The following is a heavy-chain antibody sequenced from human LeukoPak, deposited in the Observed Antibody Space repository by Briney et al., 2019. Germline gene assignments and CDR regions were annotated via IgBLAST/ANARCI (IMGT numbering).Heavy chain of an antibody. V-gene: IGHV1-24*01. CDR1: GYTLTELS. CDR3: ATGRFSSSPYYYYYYMDV. D-gene: IGHD6-13*01. CDR2: FDPEDGET. J-gene: IGHJ6*03. Sequence: ASVKVSCKVSGYTLTELSMHWVRQAPGKGLEWMGGFDPEDGETIYAQKFQGRVTMTEDTSTDTAYMELSSLRSEDTAVYYCATGRFSSSPYYYYYYMDVCGKGTTVTVSS.